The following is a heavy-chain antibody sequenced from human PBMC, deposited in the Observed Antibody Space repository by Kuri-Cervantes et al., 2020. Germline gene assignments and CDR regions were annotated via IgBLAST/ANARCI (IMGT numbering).Heavy chain of an antibody. CDR2: ISYDGSNK. J-gene: IGHJ4*02. V-gene: IGHV3-30-3*01. D-gene: IGHD1-26*01. CDR3: ARDYRGSYTGEHY. Sequence: GESLKISCAASGFTFSSYALHWVRQAPGKGLEWVAVISYDGSNKYYADSVKGRFTISRDNSKNTPYLQMNSLRAEDTAVYYCARDYRGSYTGEHYWGQGTLVTVSS. CDR1: GFTFSSYA.